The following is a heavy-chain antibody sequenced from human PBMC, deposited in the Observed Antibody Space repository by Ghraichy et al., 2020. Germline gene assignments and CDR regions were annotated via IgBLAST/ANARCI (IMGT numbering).Heavy chain of an antibody. CDR1: GGSFSGYY. Sequence: SETLSLTCAVYGGSFSGYYWSWIRQPPGKGLEWIGEINHSGSTNYTPSLKSRVTISVDTSKNQFSLKLSSVTAADTAVYYCARGMYSSGWTFDYWGQGTLVTVSS. V-gene: IGHV4-34*01. J-gene: IGHJ4*02. CDR3: ARGMYSSGWTFDY. CDR2: INHSGST. D-gene: IGHD6-19*01.